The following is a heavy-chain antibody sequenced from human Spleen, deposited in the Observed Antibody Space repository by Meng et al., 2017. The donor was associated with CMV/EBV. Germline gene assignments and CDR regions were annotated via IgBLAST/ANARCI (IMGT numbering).Heavy chain of an antibody. V-gene: IGHV1-2*02. J-gene: IGHJ4*02. D-gene: IGHD3/OR15-3a*01. CDR3: ARAPNDFWNDY. CDR2: INPDSGGT. Sequence: ASVKVSCKASGYTFTASFMHWVRQAPGQGLEWMGWINPDSGGTSYAQKFQGRVTMTRDTSISTAYMELTSLTSDDTAVFYCARAPNDFWNDYWGQGTLVTVSS. CDR1: GYTFTASF.